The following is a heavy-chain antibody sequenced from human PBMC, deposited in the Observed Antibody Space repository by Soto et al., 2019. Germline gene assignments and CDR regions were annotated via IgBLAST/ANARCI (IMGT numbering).Heavy chain of an antibody. Sequence: QVQLQESGPGLVKPSGTLSLTCAVSGGSISSSNWWSWVRQPPGKGLEGIGEIHHSGSTNYNPSLTRXXTXPXVKPKHQFPLKLSSVTAADTAVYYCARNTVAGHMDVWGQGATVTVSS. CDR2: IHHSGST. CDR1: GGSISSSNW. V-gene: IGHV4-4*02. D-gene: IGHD6-19*01. CDR3: ARNTVAGHMDV. J-gene: IGHJ6*02.